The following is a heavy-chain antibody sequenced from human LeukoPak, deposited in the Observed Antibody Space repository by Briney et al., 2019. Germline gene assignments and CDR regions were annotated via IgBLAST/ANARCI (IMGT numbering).Heavy chain of an antibody. V-gene: IGHV3-23*01. CDR1: GFTFSSYA. J-gene: IGHJ4*02. CDR3: AKDTSIGRYCNNGGCPPFDY. Sequence: ESLRLSCAAYGFTFSSYALSWIRQAPGRGLEWISAIGDSGGSTYDADSVKGRFTISRDNSKNTLYLQMSSLRGEDTAVYYCAKDTSIGRYCNNGGCPPFDYWGQGTLVTVYS. D-gene: IGHD2-8*01. CDR2: IGDSGGST.